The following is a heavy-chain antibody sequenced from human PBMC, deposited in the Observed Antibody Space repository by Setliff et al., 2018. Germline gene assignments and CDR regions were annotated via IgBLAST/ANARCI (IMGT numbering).Heavy chain of an antibody. CDR3: ARDASASDGRNAFDT. Sequence: SETLSLTCTVPGGSISDNGYFWGWVRQPPGKGLEWIGNIYFGGNTYFNPPFKSRVTMSIDTSNSQFSLKLSSVTAADTAIYYCARDASASDGRNAFDTWGQGTMVTVSS. CDR1: GGSISDNGYF. D-gene: IGHD1-26*01. V-gene: IGHV4-39*07. CDR2: IYFGGNT. J-gene: IGHJ3*02.